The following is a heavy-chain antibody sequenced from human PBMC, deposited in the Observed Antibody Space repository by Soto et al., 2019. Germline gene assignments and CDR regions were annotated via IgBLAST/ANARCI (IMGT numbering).Heavy chain of an antibody. CDR3: ARSGGITIFGVVMPTDAFDI. CDR1: VYTFTGYY. J-gene: IGHJ3*02. CDR2: INPNSGGT. Sequence: ASVKVSCTASVYTFTGYYMHWVRQAPGQGLEWMGWINPNSGGTNYAQKSQGWVTMTRDTSISTAYMELSRLRSDDTAVYYCARSGGITIFGVVMPTDAFDIWGQGTMVTVSS. D-gene: IGHD3-3*01. V-gene: IGHV1-2*04.